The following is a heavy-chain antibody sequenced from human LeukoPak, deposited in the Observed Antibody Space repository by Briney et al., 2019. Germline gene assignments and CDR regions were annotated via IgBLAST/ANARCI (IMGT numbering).Heavy chain of an antibody. V-gene: IGHV3-23*01. D-gene: IGHD6-19*01. CDR1: GFTFSNSA. J-gene: IGHJ4*01. CDR2: LSGSGITT. Sequence: GGSLRLSCAASGFTFSNSAMSWVCQAPGKGLEWVSTLSGSGITTYYADSVKGRFTISRDNSKNTLYLQMNSLRAEDTAVYYCAKGIYSSGWSYFDYWGHGTLVTVSS. CDR3: AKGIYSSGWSYFDY.